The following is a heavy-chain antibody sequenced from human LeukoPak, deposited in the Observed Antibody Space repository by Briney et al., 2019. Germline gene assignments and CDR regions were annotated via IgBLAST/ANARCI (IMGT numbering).Heavy chain of an antibody. D-gene: IGHD3-22*01. V-gene: IGHV3-21*01. J-gene: IGHJ4*02. CDR3: ARETYYYDSSGYYHFDY. CDR1: GFTFSSYS. CDR2: ISSSCSYI. Sequence: TGGSLRLSCAASGFTFSSYSMNWVRQAPGKGLEWVSSISSSCSYIYYADSLKGRFTISRDNAKNSLYLQMNSLRAEDTAVYYCARETYYYDSSGYYHFDYWGQGTLVTVSS.